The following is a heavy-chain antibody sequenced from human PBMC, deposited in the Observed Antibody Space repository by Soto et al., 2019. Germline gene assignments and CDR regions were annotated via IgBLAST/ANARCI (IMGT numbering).Heavy chain of an antibody. V-gene: IGHV1-2*02. J-gene: IGHJ5*02. CDR3: ARVSQPYDFWRTRPSDWFDP. CDR2: INPNSGGT. Sequence: QVQLVQSGAEVKKPGASVKVSCKASGYTFTGYYMHWVRQAPGQGLEWMGWINPNSGGTNYAQKFQGRVTMTMDTSISTAYMELSRLRSDDTAAYYCARVSQPYDFWRTRPSDWFDPWGQGTLVTVSS. D-gene: IGHD3-3*01. CDR1: GYTFTGYY.